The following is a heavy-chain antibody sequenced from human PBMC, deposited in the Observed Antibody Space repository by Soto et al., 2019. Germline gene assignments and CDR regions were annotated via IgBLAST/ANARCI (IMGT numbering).Heavy chain of an antibody. J-gene: IGHJ5*01. Sequence: PSQTLSITCAISGDSVSSNSAAWNWIRQSPSRGLEWLGRTYYRSKWYNDYAVSVKSRITINPDTSKNQFSLQLNSVTPEDTAVYYCAREETTLVRGGQRYRCFDSWCQAPLVS. CDR1: GDSVSSNSAA. D-gene: IGHD3-10*01. CDR3: AREETTLVRGGQRYRCFDS. CDR2: TYYRSKWYN. V-gene: IGHV6-1*01.